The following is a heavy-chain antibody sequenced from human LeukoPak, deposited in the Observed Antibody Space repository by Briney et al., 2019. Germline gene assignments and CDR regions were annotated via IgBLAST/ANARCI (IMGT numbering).Heavy chain of an antibody. CDR1: GFTFSGSA. Sequence: GGSLRLSCAASGFTFSGSALHWVRQASGKGLEWVGRIRSTANGYATAYAASVKGRFTISRDDSKNTAYLQMDSLKTEDTAVYYCTGNYYGSGSYADFNYWGQGTLVTVSS. CDR2: IRSTANGYAT. J-gene: IGHJ4*02. V-gene: IGHV3-73*01. D-gene: IGHD3-10*01. CDR3: TGNYYGSGSYADFNY.